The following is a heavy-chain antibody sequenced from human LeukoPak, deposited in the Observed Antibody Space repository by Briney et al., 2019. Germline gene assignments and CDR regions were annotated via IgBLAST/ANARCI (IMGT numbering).Heavy chain of an antibody. J-gene: IGHJ5*02. V-gene: IGHV3-30-3*01. D-gene: IGHD1-26*01. CDR1: GFTFSSYT. CDR3: ARDGASLNWFDP. Sequence: GGSLRLSCAASGFTFSSYTMHWVRQAPGKGLEWVAVISYDGSNEYYADSVKGRFTISRDNSKNTLYLQMNSLRAEDTAVYYRARDGASLNWFDPWGQGTLVTVSS. CDR2: ISYDGSNE.